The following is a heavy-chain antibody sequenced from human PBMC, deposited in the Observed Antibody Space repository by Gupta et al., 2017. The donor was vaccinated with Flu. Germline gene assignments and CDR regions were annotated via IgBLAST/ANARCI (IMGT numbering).Heavy chain of an antibody. CDR1: GFTFSSYS. J-gene: IGHJ6*02. Sequence: EVQLVESGGGLVKPGGSLRLSCAASGFTFSSYSMNWVRQAPGKGLEWVSSISSSSSYIYYADSVKGRFTISRDNAKNSRYLQRNSLRAEDTAVYYCARDIRVDTIFGVVISGGTYYYGMDVWGQGTTVTVSS. CDR3: ARDIRVDTIFGVVISGGTYYYGMDV. V-gene: IGHV3-21*01. D-gene: IGHD3-3*01. CDR2: ISSSSSYI.